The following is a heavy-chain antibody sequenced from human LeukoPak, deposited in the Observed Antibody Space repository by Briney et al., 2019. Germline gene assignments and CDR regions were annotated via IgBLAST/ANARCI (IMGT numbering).Heavy chain of an antibody. CDR1: GFTFSSYW. CDR3: ARNKKGDRYTYGHDY. CDR2: INSDGSST. V-gene: IGHV3-74*01. D-gene: IGHD5-18*01. J-gene: IGHJ4*02. Sequence: GGSLRLSCAASGFTFSSYWMHWVRQAPGKGLVWVSRINSDGSSTSYADSVKGRFTISRDNAKNTLYLQMNSLRAEDTAVYYCARNKKGDRYTYGHDYWGQGTLVTVSS.